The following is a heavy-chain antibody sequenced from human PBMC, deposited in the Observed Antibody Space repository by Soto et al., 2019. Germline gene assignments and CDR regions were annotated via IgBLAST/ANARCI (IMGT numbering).Heavy chain of an antibody. CDR1: GFTFSSYA. CDR3: AKDRSYDYIWGSYRPLDAFDI. V-gene: IGHV3-23*01. Sequence: EVQLLESGGGLVQPGGSLRLSCAASGFTFSSYAMSWVRQAPGKGLEWVSAISGSGGGTYYADSVKGRFTISRDNSKNTLYLQVTSLRAEDTAVYYGAKDRSYDYIWGSYRPLDAFDIWGQGTMVTVSS. D-gene: IGHD3-16*02. J-gene: IGHJ3*02. CDR2: ISGSGGGT.